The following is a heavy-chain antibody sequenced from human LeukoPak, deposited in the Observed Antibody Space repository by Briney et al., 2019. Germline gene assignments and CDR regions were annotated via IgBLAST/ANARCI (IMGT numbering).Heavy chain of an antibody. D-gene: IGHD3-22*01. V-gene: IGHV3-23*01. Sequence: GGSLRLSCAASGFTFSSYAMSWVRQAPGKGLEWVSGISGSGDNTYYADSVEGRFTISRDNSKNTLYVQVNSLGTEDTAAYYCAKGSYYDSSGSFYFDYWGQGTLVTVSS. J-gene: IGHJ4*02. CDR3: AKGSYYDSSGSFYFDY. CDR1: GFTFSSYA. CDR2: ISGSGDNT.